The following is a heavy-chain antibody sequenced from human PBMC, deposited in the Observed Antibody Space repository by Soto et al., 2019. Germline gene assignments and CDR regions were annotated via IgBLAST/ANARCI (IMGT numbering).Heavy chain of an antibody. CDR1: GGTFSSYA. Sequence: QVQLVQSGAEVKKPGSSVKVSCKASGGTFSSYAITWVRQAPGQGLEWMGRIIPIFGTANYNQKFQGRVTITADESTSTAYMELSSLRSEDTAVYYCASNEYSTTFYYYAMDVWGQGTTVTVSS. CDR2: IIPIFGTA. CDR3: ASNEYSTTFYYYAMDV. J-gene: IGHJ6*02. V-gene: IGHV1-69*01. D-gene: IGHD6-6*01.